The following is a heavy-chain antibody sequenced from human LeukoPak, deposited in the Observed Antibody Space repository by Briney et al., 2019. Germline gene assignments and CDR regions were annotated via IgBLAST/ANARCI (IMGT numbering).Heavy chain of an antibody. J-gene: IGHJ5*01. CDR3: AKDAVRGSGRINWFDS. V-gene: IGHV3-23*01. CDR2: NTGVDSPP. CDR1: GFTFGSYA. Sequence: GGSLRLYCATPGFTFGSYAMTWVRQAPGEGLEWVSGNTGVDSPPYYADSVKGRFTISRDNSKNTLYLQMNSLRGEDTAAYYCAKDAVRGSGRINWFDSWGQGTLVTVSS. D-gene: IGHD3-10*01.